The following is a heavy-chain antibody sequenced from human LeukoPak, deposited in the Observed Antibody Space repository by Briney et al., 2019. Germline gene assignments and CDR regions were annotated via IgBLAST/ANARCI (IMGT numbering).Heavy chain of an antibody. Sequence: PSETLSLTCTVSGYTVSSGYYWGWIRQPPGKGLEWIGRISHSGSTYYNPSLKSRVAISVDTSKNQFSLKLSSVTAADTAVYYCARRGVSGELDYWGQGTLVTVSS. D-gene: IGHD1-26*01. CDR3: ARRGVSGELDY. CDR1: GYTVSSGYY. J-gene: IGHJ4*02. V-gene: IGHV4-38-2*02. CDR2: ISHSGST.